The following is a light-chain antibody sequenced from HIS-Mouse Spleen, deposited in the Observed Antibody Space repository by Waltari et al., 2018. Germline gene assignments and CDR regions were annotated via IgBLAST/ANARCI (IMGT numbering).Light chain of an antibody. V-gene: IGLV2-14*03. Sequence: QSALTQPASVSGSPGQSITISCTGTSSDVGGYNYVSWYQPHPGKAPKLMVYDVSNRPSGVSNRFAGSTSGNTASLTISGLQAEDEADYYCSSYTSSSTYVFGTGTKVTVL. J-gene: IGLJ1*01. CDR3: SSYTSSSTYV. CDR1: SSDVGGYNY. CDR2: DVS.